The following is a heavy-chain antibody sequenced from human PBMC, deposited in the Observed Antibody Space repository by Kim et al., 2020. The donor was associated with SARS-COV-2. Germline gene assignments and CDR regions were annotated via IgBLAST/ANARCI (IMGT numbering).Heavy chain of an antibody. J-gene: IGHJ6*02. CDR3: ARDNRPLDV. CDR1: GYTFSSYS. V-gene: IGHV7-4-1*02. CDR2: INTNTGNP. Sequence: ASVKVSCKASGYTFSSYSMNWVRQAPGQGLEWMGWINTNTGNPMHAQGITGRFVFSVDTSVRTAYLQINSLKAEDTAVYYCARDNRPLDVWGQGTTVTVSS.